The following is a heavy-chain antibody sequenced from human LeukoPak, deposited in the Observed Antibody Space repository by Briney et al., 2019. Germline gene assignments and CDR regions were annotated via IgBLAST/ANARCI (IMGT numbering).Heavy chain of an antibody. Sequence: GESLKISCKGSGYSFTSYWIGWVRQMPGKGLEWMGIIYPGDSDTRYSPSFQGQVTISADKSISTAYLQWSSLKASDTAMYYCARQGGDAYCGGDCYINFDYWGQGTLVTVSS. V-gene: IGHV5-51*01. D-gene: IGHD2-21*01. J-gene: IGHJ4*02. CDR3: ARQGGDAYCGGDCYINFDY. CDR2: IYPGDSDT. CDR1: GYSFTSYW.